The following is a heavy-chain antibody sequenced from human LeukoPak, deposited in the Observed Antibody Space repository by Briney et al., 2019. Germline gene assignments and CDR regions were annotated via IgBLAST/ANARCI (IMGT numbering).Heavy chain of an antibody. CDR3: ARWGRSFFDY. CDR1: GGSFSGYY. Sequence: SETLSLTCAVYGGSFSGYYWSWIRQPPGKGLEWIGEINHSGSTNYNPSLKSRVTISVDTSKNQFSLKLSSVTAADTAVYYCARWGRSFFDYWGQGTLVTVSS. J-gene: IGHJ4*02. V-gene: IGHV4-34*01. D-gene: IGHD1-26*01. CDR2: INHSGST.